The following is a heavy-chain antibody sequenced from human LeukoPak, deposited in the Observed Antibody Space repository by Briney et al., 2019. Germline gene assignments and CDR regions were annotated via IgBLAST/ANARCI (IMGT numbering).Heavy chain of an antibody. J-gene: IGHJ3*02. V-gene: IGHV3-21*01. Sequence: PGGSLRLSCAASAFNFSSYSMNWVRQAPGKGLEWITSISSRSSYIYYADSVKGRFAISRDNAKNSLYLQMNSLRAEDTAVYYCARSQGAIPDSVPLDIWGQGTMVTVSS. CDR3: ARSQGAIPDSVPLDI. CDR1: AFNFSSYS. CDR2: ISSRSSYI. D-gene: IGHD5/OR15-5a*01.